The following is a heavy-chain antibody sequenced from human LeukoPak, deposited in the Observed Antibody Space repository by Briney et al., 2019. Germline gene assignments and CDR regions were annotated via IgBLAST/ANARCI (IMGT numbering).Heavy chain of an antibody. CDR3: ARGGELRYYYYYMDV. J-gene: IGHJ6*03. V-gene: IGHV1-69*06. CDR1: GGTFSSYA. Sequence: ASVKVSCKASGGTFSSYAISWVRQAPGQGLEWMGGIIPIFGTANYAQKFQGRVTITADKSTSTAYMELSSLRSEDMAVYYCARGGELRYYYYYMDVWGKGTTVTVSS. CDR2: IIPIFGTA. D-gene: IGHD1-7*01.